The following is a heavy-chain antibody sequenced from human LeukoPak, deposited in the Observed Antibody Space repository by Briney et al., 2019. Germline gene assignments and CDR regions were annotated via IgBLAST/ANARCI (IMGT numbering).Heavy chain of an antibody. CDR2: IIPIFGTA. CDR1: GGTFSSYA. CDR3: ASGFSTVTSLLGYYYYYMDV. Sequence: GASVKVSCKASGGTFSSYAISWVRQAPGQGLEWMGGIIPIFGTANYAQKFQGRVTITADKSTSTAYMELSSLRSEDTAVYYCASGFSTVTSLLGYYYYYMDVWGKGTTVTVSS. J-gene: IGHJ6*03. D-gene: IGHD4-17*01. V-gene: IGHV1-69*06.